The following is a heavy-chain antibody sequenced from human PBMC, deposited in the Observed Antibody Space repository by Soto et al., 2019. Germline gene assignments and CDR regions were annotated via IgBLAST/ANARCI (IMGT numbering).Heavy chain of an antibody. Sequence: SETLSLTCAVYGGSFSGYYWSWIRQPPGKGLEWIGEINHSGSTNYNPSLKSRVTISVDTSKNTLYLQMSSLRAEDTAVYYCVKDILPDYYDSSGYHYYFDYWGQGTLVTVSS. J-gene: IGHJ4*02. D-gene: IGHD3-22*01. CDR3: VKDILPDYYDSSGYHYYFDY. V-gene: IGHV4-34*01. CDR2: INHSGST. CDR1: GGSFSGYY.